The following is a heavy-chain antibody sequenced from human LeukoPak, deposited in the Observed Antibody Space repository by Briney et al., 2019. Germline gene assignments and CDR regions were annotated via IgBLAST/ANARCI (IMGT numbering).Heavy chain of an antibody. CDR3: ARFSGATMSYYYYYMDV. D-gene: IGHD5-12*01. V-gene: IGHV1-18*01. Sequence: EASVKVSCKASGYTFTSYGISWVRQAPGQGLEWMGWTSAYNGNTNYAQKLQGRVTMTTDTSTSTAYMELRSLGSDDTAVYYCARFSGATMSYYYYYMDVWGKGTTVTVSS. CDR1: GYTFTSYG. CDR2: TSAYNGNT. J-gene: IGHJ6*03.